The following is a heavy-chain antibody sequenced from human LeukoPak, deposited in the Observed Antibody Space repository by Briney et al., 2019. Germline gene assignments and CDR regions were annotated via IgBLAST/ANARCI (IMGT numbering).Heavy chain of an antibody. CDR1: GFTFSSYG. D-gene: IGHD2-2*01. Sequence: GGSLRLSCAASGFTFSSYGMHWVRQAPGKGLEWVAVISYDGSNKYYADSVKGRFTISRDNSKNTLYLQMNSLRAEDTAVYYCAKDREDIVVVPAAMRGYNWFDPWGQGTLVTVSS. CDR2: ISYDGSNK. V-gene: IGHV3-30*18. CDR3: AKDREDIVVVPAAMRGYNWFDP. J-gene: IGHJ5*02.